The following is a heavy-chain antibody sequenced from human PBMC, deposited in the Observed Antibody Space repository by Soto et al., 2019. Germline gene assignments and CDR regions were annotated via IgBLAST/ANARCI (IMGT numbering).Heavy chain of an antibody. Sequence: QVQLVESGGGVVQPGRSLRLSCKASGFNFNDYAMQWIRQVPGKGLEWVAVISYDGGTKHYADYVQGRFTIARDNSDNTLYLQMNSLRPEDTAMYYCARELRRFFAWPGPWFDPWGQGTLVTVSS. D-gene: IGHD3-3*01. CDR1: GFNFNDYA. J-gene: IGHJ5*02. V-gene: IGHV3-30-3*01. CDR3: ARELRRFFAWPGPWFDP. CDR2: ISYDGGTK.